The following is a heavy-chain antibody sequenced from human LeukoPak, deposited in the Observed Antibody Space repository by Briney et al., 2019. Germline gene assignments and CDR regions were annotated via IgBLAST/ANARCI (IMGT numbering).Heavy chain of an antibody. V-gene: IGHV3-23*01. D-gene: IGHD6-19*01. CDR3: ARGGTSLAGFDY. CDR1: GFTFSSYA. Sequence: GGSLRLSCVASGFTFSSYAMSWVRQAPGKGLEWVTVISGGGGATYYADSVKGRFTFSRDNSKNTLYLQMNSLRAEDTAVYYCARGGTSLAGFDYWGQGALVTVSS. CDR2: ISGGGGAT. J-gene: IGHJ4*02.